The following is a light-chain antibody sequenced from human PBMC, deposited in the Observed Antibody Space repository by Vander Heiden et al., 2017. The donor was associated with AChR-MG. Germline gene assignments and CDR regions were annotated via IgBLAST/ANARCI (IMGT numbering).Light chain of an antibody. Sequence: DIQMTQSPSSLSASVGDRVTITCRASQNIRSSLNWNQQKPGKAPKLLIYATSSLQSGVPSRFSGSGSGTDFTLSINSLQPEDFATYYSQQSFNTPRTFGQGTKVDIK. CDR1: QNIRSS. CDR2: ATS. CDR3: QQSFNTPRT. V-gene: IGKV1-39*01. J-gene: IGKJ1*01.